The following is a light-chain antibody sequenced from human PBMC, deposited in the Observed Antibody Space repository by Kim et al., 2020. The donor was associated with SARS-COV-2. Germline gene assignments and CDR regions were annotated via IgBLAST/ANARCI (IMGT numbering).Light chain of an antibody. J-gene: IGLJ3*02. CDR2: LNSDGSH. CDR3: QTRGTGIHWV. Sequence: QPVLTQSPSASASLGASVKLTCTLSSGHSSYAIAWHQQQPEKGPRFLMKLNSDGSHSKGDGVPDRFSGSSAGTERYLTISSLQSEDEAAYYCQTRGTGIHWVFGGGTQLTVL. V-gene: IGLV4-69*01. CDR1: SGHSSYA.